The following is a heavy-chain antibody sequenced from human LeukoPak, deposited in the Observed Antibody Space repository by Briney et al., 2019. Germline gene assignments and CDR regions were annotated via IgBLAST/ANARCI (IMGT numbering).Heavy chain of an antibody. J-gene: IGHJ4*02. CDR3: ARVWRGYSGYDSPLDY. Sequence: SETLSLTCTVSGGSISSYYWSWIRQPPGKGLEGIGNIYYRGSTNYNPPLKSRVTISVDTSKNQYSLQLSSVTAADTAVYYCARVWRGYSGYDSPLDYWGQGTLVTVSS. CDR1: GGSISSYY. V-gene: IGHV4-59*01. D-gene: IGHD5-12*01. CDR2: IYYRGST.